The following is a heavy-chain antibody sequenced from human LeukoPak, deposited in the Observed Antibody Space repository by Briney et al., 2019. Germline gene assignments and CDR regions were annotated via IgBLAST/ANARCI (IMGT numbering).Heavy chain of an antibody. CDR3: AKDPGYSSYPAAIDY. CDR2: ISGSGGST. Sequence: GGSLRLSCAASGFTFSSYAMSWVRQPPGKGLEWVSAISGSGGSTYYADSVKGRFTISRDNSKNTLYLQMNSLRAEDTAVYYCAKDPGYSSYPAAIDYWGQGTLVTVSS. CDR1: GFTFSSYA. V-gene: IGHV3-23*01. D-gene: IGHD6-19*01. J-gene: IGHJ4*02.